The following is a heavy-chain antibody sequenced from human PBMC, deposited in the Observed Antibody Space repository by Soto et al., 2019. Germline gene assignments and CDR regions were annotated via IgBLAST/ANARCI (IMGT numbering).Heavy chain of an antibody. CDR1: VDSISSYF. D-gene: IGHD6-19*01. V-gene: IGHV4-4*07. CDR2: VHTSGST. J-gene: IGHJ5*02. CDR3: ARAKAVAYQGWLEP. Sequence: SETLSLTCTFSVDSISSYFWSCIRHPAGKGLEWIGRVHTSGSTTYNPSLKSRVTMSVDTSKSQFSLKLNSVTAADTAVYYCARAKAVAYQGWLEPWGQGTLVNVSS.